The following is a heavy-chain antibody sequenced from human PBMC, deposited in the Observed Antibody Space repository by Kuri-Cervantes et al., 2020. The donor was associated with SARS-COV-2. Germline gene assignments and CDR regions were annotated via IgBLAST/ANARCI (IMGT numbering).Heavy chain of an antibody. CDR2: INWNSGST. J-gene: IGHJ4*02. CDR3: ARERSGSYDY. D-gene: IGHD1-26*01. CDR1: GFTFDDYG. V-gene: IGHV3-20*01. Sequence: GGSLRLSCAASGFTFDDYGMSWVRQAPGKGLEWVSGINWNSGSTGYADSVKGRFTISRDNAKNSLYLQMNSLRAEDMALYHCARERSGSYDYWGQGTLVTVSS.